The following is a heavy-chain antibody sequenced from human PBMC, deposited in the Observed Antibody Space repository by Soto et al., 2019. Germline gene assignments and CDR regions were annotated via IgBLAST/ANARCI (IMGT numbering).Heavy chain of an antibody. V-gene: IGHV1-46*01. CDR2: FNPGGAGGT. CDR3: VRVDNCGTGSYPF. CDR1: GYNFVAYY. J-gene: IGHJ4*02. Sequence: QVQLVQSGAEVRKPGASVKVSCKTSGYNFVAYYLHWVRQAPGHGFGWLAVFNPGGAGGTDYAQQCQGRLMVTGDTSASTVLMELRSLTSEDSAGYFCVRVDNCGTGSYPFWGQGTLVTVSS. D-gene: IGHD3-10*01.